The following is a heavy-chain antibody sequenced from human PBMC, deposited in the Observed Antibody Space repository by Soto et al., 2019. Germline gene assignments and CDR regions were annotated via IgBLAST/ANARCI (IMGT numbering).Heavy chain of an antibody. D-gene: IGHD3-22*01. CDR1: GGSISSSSYY. J-gene: IGHJ4*02. CDR3: ARGDHRITMMRPDY. CDR2: IYYSGST. V-gene: IGHV4-39*01. Sequence: SETLSLTCTVSGGSISSSSYYWGWIRQPPGKGLEWIGSIYYSGSTYYNPSLKSRVTIFVDTSKNQFSLKLSSVTAADTAVYYCARGDHRITMMRPDYWGQGTLVTVS.